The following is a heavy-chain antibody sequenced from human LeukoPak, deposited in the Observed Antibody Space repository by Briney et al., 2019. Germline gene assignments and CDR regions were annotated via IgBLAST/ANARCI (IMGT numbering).Heavy chain of an antibody. Sequence: GGSLRLSCAASGFTFSSYAMSWVRQAPGKELEWVSAISGSGGSTYYADSVKGRFTISRDNSKNTLYLQMNSLRAEDTAVYYCAKPGIAAAGTREAFDIWGQGTMVTVSS. J-gene: IGHJ3*02. CDR3: AKPGIAAAGTREAFDI. D-gene: IGHD6-13*01. V-gene: IGHV3-23*01. CDR1: GFTFSSYA. CDR2: ISGSGGST.